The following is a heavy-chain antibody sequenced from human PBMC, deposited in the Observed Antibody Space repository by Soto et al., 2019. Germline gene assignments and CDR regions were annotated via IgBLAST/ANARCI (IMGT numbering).Heavy chain of an antibody. CDR1: GFSLSTSGMC. V-gene: IGHV2-70*01. CDR2: IDWDDDK. D-gene: IGHD5-12*01. J-gene: IGHJ4*02. Sequence: GPTLVNPTQTLTLTCTFSGFSLSTSGMCVSWIRQPPGKALEWLALIDWDDDKYYSTSLKTRLTISKDTSKNQVVLTMTNMDPVDTATYYCARIPGYSGYDYSIDYWGQGTLVTVSS. CDR3: ARIPGYSGYDYSIDY.